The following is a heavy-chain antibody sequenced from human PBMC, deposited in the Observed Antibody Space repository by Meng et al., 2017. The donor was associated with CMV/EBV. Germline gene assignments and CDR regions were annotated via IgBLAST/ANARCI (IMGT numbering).Heavy chain of an antibody. CDR3: TTAMGWMNLYYGMDV. D-gene: IGHD6-19*01. CDR1: GFTFSNAW. Sequence: GESLKISCAASGFTFSNAWMSWVRQAPGKGLEWVGRIKSKTDGGTTDYAAPVKGRFTISRDDSKNTLYLQMNSLKTEDTAVYYCTTAMGWMNLYYGMDVWGQGTTVTVSS. J-gene: IGHJ6*02. CDR2: IKSKTDGGTT. V-gene: IGHV3-15*01.